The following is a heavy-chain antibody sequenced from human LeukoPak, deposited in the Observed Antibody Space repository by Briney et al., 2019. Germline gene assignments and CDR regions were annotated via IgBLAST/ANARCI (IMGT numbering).Heavy chain of an antibody. CDR1: GGSISSYY. V-gene: IGHV4-4*07. CDR2: IYTSGTT. Sequence: SETLSLTCTVSGGSISSYYWSWIRQPAGKGLEWIGQIYTSGTTNYNPSLKSRVTMSLDTSKNLFSLKLTSVTAADTAVYYCSREFHYWGQGTLVTVSS. J-gene: IGHJ4*02. CDR3: SREFHY.